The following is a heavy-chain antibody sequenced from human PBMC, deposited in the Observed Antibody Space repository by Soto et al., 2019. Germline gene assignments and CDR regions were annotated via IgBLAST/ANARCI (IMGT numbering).Heavy chain of an antibody. CDR2: IWYDGSNK. V-gene: IGHV3-33*01. J-gene: IGHJ6*02. CDR3: ARDLMRWELLSPYYYYYYGMDV. CDR1: GFTFSSYG. D-gene: IGHD1-26*01. Sequence: PGGSLRLSCAASGFTFSSYGMHWVRQAPGKGLEWVAVIWYDGSNKYYADSVKGRFTISRDNSKNTLYLQMNSLRAEDTAVYYCARDLMRWELLSPYYYYYYGMDVWGQGTTVTVSS.